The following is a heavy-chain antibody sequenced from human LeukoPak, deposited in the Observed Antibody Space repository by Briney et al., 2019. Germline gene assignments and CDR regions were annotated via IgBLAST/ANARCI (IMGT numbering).Heavy chain of an antibody. CDR1: GFTFGDYA. J-gene: IGHJ4*02. CDR3: TRDGPYDSSGYYWF. V-gene: IGHV3-49*04. D-gene: IGHD3-22*01. Sequence: GGSLRLSCTASGFTFGDYAMSWVRQAPGKGLEWVGFIRSKAYGGTTEYAASVKGRFTISRDDSKSIAYLQMNSLKTEDTAVYYCTRDGPYDSSGYYWFWGQGTLVTVSS. CDR2: IRSKAYGGTT.